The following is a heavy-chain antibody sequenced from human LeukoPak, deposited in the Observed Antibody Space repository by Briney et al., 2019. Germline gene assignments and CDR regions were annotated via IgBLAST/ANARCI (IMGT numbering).Heavy chain of an antibody. Sequence: PSETLSLTCTVSGGSISSGSYYWSWIRQPAGKGLEWIGRIYTSGSTNYNPSLKSRVTISVDTSKNHFSLKLSSVTAADTAVYYCARDGYGGNPDYWGQGTLVTVSS. J-gene: IGHJ4*02. CDR2: IYTSGST. CDR1: GGSISSGSYY. CDR3: ARDGYGGNPDY. V-gene: IGHV4-61*02. D-gene: IGHD4/OR15-4a*01.